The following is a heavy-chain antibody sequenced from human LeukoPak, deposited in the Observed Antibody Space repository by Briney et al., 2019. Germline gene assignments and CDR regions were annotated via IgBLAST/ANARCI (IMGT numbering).Heavy chain of an antibody. CDR2: IIPIFGTA. D-gene: IGHD3-10*01. CDR3: VYGSGSYYNYFDY. CDR1: GGTFSSYT. J-gene: IGHJ4*02. Sequence: SVKVSCKASGGTFSSYTISWVRQAPGQGLEWMGGIIPIFGTANYAQKFQGRVTITADKSTSTAYMELSSLRSEDTAVYYCVYGSGSYYNYFDYWGQGTLVTVSS. V-gene: IGHV1-69*06.